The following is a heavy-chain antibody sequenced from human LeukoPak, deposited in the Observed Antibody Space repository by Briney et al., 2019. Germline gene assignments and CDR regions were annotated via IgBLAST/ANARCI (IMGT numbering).Heavy chain of an antibody. CDR1: GGSIRSYY. CDR3: ARVQSNCGGDCYSGGYFDY. V-gene: IGHV4-59*08. CDR2: IYYSGNT. J-gene: IGHJ4*02. D-gene: IGHD2-21*02. Sequence: SETLSLTCTVSGGSIRSYYWNWIRQPPGKGLEWIGYIYYSGNTNYNPSLKSRVTISVDTSKNQFSLKLSSVTAADTAVYYCARVQSNCGGDCYSGGYFDYWGQGTLVTVSS.